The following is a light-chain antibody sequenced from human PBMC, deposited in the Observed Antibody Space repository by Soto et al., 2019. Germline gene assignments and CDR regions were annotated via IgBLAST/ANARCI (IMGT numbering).Light chain of an antibody. J-gene: IGKJ4*01. CDR3: QQRTDWPT. CDR1: QSVSHF. CDR2: DTS. V-gene: IGKV3-11*01. Sequence: EIVLTQSPATLSLSPGESATLSCRASQSVSHFLAWYQQKPGQAPRLLIYDTSSRATGIPGRFRGSGSGTDFTLTIDSLEPEDSAVYYCQQRTDWPTFGGGTKVEI.